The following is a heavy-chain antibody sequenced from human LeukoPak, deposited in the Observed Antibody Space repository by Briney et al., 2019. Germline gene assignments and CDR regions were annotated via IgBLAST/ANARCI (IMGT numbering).Heavy chain of an antibody. CDR3: ARSRGYYDFWSGSHDAFDI. J-gene: IGHJ3*02. Sequence: ASVKVSCKASGYTFTSYYMHWVRQAPGQGLEWMGIINPSGGSTSYAQKFQGRVTMTRDMSTSTVYMELSSLRSEHTAVYYCARSRGYYDFWSGSHDAFDIWGQGTMVTVSS. CDR1: GYTFTSYY. V-gene: IGHV1-46*01. CDR2: INPSGGST. D-gene: IGHD3-3*01.